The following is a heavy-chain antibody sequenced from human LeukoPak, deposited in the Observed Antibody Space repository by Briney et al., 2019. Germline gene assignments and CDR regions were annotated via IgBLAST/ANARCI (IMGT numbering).Heavy chain of an antibody. V-gene: IGHV3-11*04. D-gene: IGHD3-10*02. CDR2: ISSSGSPV. CDR1: RFTFSDYY. Sequence: GGSLRLSCAASRFTFSDYYMSWIRQTPGKGLEWVSSISSSGSPVYYADSVKGRFTISRDNAKNSLYLQMNSLRAEDTAVYYCAELGITMIGGVWGKGTTVTISS. J-gene: IGHJ6*04. CDR3: AELGITMIGGV.